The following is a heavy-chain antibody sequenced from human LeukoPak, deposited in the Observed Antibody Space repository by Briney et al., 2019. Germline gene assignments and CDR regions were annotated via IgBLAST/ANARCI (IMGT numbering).Heavy chain of an antibody. V-gene: IGHV4-34*01. CDR3: ARSNHQYFDY. Sequence: SETLSLTCAVYGGSFSGYYWSWIRQPPGKGLEWIGEINHSGSTNYNPSLKSRVTISVDTSKNQFSLKLSSVTAADTAVYYCARSNHQYFDYWGQGILVTVSS. J-gene: IGHJ4*02. CDR1: GGSFSGYY. CDR2: INHSGST. D-gene: IGHD1-14*01.